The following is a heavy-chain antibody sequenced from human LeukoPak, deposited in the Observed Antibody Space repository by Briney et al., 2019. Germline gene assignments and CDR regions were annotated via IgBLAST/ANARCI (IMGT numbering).Heavy chain of an antibody. CDR2: MNPNSGNT. CDR3: ARAGWSGLDDAFDI. CDR1: GYTFTSYD. D-gene: IGHD3-3*01. V-gene: IGHV1-8*01. J-gene: IGHJ3*02. Sequence: ASVKVSCKASGYTFTSYDINWVRQATGQGLEWMGWMNPNSGNTGYAQKFQGRVTMTTDTSTSTAYMELRSLRSDDTAVYYCARAGWSGLDDAFDIWGQGTMVTVSS.